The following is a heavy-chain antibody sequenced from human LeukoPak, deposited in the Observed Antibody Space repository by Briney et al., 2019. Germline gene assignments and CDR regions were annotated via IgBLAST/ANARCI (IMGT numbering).Heavy chain of an antibody. Sequence: SETLSLTCTVSGGSVNSGSYFWSWTRQPPGKGLEWIGYIQNGARTNYNPSLESRVTISVDSSKDQFSLRLSSVTAADTAVYYCATDYSNFYGMDVWGQGTTVTVSS. CDR2: IQNGART. V-gene: IGHV4-61*01. D-gene: IGHD4-11*01. CDR3: ATDYSNFYGMDV. CDR1: GGSVNSGSYF. J-gene: IGHJ6*02.